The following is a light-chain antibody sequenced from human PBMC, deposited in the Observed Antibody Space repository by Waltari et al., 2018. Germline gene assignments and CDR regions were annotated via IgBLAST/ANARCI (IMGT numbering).Light chain of an antibody. V-gene: IGLV3-21*02. CDR3: QVWDSDRVV. CDR2: HDS. J-gene: IGLJ2*01. Sequence: SYVLTQPPSVSVAPGQTATLAWGADQIRPKNGNWSPQRPVQAHVRVVYHDSGRPSGIPERVSGSNSENTASLTSTGVGAGDEADYYCQVWDSDRVVFGGGTTLTVL. CDR1: QIRPKN.